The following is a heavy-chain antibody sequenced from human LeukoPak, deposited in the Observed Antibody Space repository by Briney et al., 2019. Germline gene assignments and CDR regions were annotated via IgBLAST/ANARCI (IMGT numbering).Heavy chain of an antibody. Sequence: GGSLRLSCTASGFTFSGSVIHWVRQASGNGLEWVGRVRNKANYYATAYVASVKGRFTISRDDSKNTAYLQMNSLKTEDTAVYYCTRGKWELQDAFDFWGQGTRVTVSS. CDR2: VRNKANYYAT. CDR1: GFTFSGSV. J-gene: IGHJ3*01. CDR3: TRGKWELQDAFDF. D-gene: IGHD1-26*01. V-gene: IGHV3-73*01.